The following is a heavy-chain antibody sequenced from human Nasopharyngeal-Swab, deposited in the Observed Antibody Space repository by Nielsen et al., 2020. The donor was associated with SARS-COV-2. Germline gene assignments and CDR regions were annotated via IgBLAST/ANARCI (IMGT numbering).Heavy chain of an antibody. CDR3: ARDRPQGGLSGYGDAFDI. D-gene: IGHD5-12*01. CDR1: GFTFSSYS. Sequence: GGSLRLSCAASGFTFSSYSMNWVRQAPGKGLEWVSSISSSSSYIYYADSVKGRFTISRDNAKNSLYLQMNSLRAEDTAVYYCARDRPQGGLSGYGDAFDIWGQGTMVTVSS. J-gene: IGHJ3*02. V-gene: IGHV3-21*01. CDR2: ISSSSSYI.